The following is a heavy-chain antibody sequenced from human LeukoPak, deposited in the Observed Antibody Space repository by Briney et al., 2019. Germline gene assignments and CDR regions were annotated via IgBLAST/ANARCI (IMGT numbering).Heavy chain of an antibody. CDR3: GSSYNHGLDC. J-gene: IGHJ4*02. Sequence: PSETLSLTCSVSGYSISSASYWGWIRQSPGKGLEWIGSIYHSGGTYYNPSLKSRVTISVDTSKNQFSLKLSSVTAADTALYYMGSSYNHGLDCWGQGTLVTVSS. CDR1: GYSISSASY. D-gene: IGHD3-10*01. CDR2: IYHSGGT. V-gene: IGHV4-38-2*02.